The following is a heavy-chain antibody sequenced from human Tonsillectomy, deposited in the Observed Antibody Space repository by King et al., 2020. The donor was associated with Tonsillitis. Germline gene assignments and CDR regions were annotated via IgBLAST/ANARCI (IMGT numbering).Heavy chain of an antibody. CDR2: ISWDAGTT. CDR3: AKDLRNWGSYYDGLDV. CDR1: GFNFNEYG. J-gene: IGHJ6*02. Sequence: VQLVESGGVVVQPGGSLRLSCAASGFNFNEYGMHWVRQGPGKGLEWVSLISWDAGTTDYAASVKGRFTISRDNSKNSLYMQMNSLRPEDTALYYCAKDLRNWGSYYDGLDVWGQGTTVTVSS. D-gene: IGHD7-27*01. V-gene: IGHV3-43D*03.